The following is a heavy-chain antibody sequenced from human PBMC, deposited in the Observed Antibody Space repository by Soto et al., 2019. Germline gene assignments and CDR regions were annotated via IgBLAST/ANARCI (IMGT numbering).Heavy chain of an antibody. D-gene: IGHD1-1*01. CDR2: IFSGGST. CDR3: ARDRYPLDY. V-gene: IGHV3-66*01. J-gene: IGHJ4*02. Sequence: EVQLVESGGGLVKHGGSLRLSCAASGFTVSSNYMSWVRQAPERGLEWVSVIFSGGSTYYADSVKGRFTISRDNSKNTLYLQMNSLRAEDTAVYYCARDRYPLDYWGQGTLVTVSS. CDR1: GFTVSSNY.